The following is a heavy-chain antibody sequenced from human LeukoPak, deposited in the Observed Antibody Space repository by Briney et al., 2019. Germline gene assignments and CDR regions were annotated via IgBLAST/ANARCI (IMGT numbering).Heavy chain of an antibody. CDR3: TTVKFGELSSQSDD. D-gene: IGHD3-10*01. CDR2: IKSKIDGGTT. CDR1: GFTFSNSW. V-gene: IGHV3-15*01. Sequence: PGGSLRLSCAVSGFTFSNSWMSWVRQAPGKGLEWVGCIKSKIDGGTTDYAAPVRGRFTISRDESKNTLYLQMSRLKTEDTAVYYCTTVKFGELSSQSDDGGQGTLVTVSS. J-gene: IGHJ4*02.